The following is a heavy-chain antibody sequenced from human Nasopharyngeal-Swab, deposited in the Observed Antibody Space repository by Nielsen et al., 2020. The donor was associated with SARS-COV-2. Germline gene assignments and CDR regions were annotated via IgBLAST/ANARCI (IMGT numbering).Heavy chain of an antibody. J-gene: IGHJ4*02. CDR1: GGTYRSYA. Sequence: SVTVSCLASGGTYRSYAISWVRQAPGQGPDYMGGIIPIFGTPNYAQKFQGRVTITADESTSTAYMELSSLRSEDTAVYYCALGYSYGYRYFDYWGQGTLVTVSS. D-gene: IGHD5-18*01. CDR3: ALGYSYGYRYFDY. CDR2: IIPIFGTP. V-gene: IGHV1-69*01.